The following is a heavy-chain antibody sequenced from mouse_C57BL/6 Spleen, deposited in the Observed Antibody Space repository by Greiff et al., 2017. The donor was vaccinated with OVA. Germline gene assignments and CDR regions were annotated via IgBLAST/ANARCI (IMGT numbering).Heavy chain of an antibody. CDR2: INYDGSST. Sequence: EVQVVESDGGLVQPGSSMKLSCTASGFTFSDYYMAWVRQVPEKGLEWVANINYDGSSTYYLDSLKSRFIISRDNAKNILYLQMSSLKSEDTATYYCAREVYYGSSYWYFDVWGTGTTVTVSS. D-gene: IGHD1-1*01. J-gene: IGHJ1*03. CDR3: AREVYYGSSYWYFDV. V-gene: IGHV5-16*01. CDR1: GFTFSDYY.